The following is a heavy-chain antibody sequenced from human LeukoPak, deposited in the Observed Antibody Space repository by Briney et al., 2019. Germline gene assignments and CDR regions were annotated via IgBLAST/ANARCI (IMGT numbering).Heavy chain of an antibody. CDR1: GFTFSSYS. Sequence: GGSLRLSCAASGFTFSSYSMNWVRQASGKGLEWVSSISSSSSYIYYADSVKGRFTISRDNAKNSLYLQMNSLRAEDTAVYYCARGDSSGYDYWGQGTLVTVSS. D-gene: IGHD3-22*01. J-gene: IGHJ4*02. V-gene: IGHV3-21*01. CDR2: ISSSSSYI. CDR3: ARGDSSGYDY.